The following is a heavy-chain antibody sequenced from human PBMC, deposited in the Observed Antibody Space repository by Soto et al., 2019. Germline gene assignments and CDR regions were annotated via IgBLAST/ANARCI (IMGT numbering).Heavy chain of an antibody. D-gene: IGHD2-8*02. CDR2: INMDGTST. J-gene: IGHJ4*02. Sequence: EVQLVESGGGLVQPGGSLRLSCVASGFTFSGDWMHWVRQAAGKGLVWVSRINMDGTSTNYADSVKGRFTISRDNAKNTLYLQMNSRRVDDTAVYYCARGPRGLYHHDYWGQGALVTVS. CDR1: GFTFSGDW. CDR3: ARGPRGLYHHDY. V-gene: IGHV3-74*01.